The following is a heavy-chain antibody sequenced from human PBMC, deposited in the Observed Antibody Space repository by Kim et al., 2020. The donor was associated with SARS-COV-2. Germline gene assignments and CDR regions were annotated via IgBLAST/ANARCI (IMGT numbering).Heavy chain of an antibody. V-gene: IGHV1-18*04. J-gene: IGHJ5*02. D-gene: IGHD3-10*01. CDR2: ISAYNGNT. CDR1: GYTFTSYG. Sequence: ASVKVSCKASGYTFTSYGISWVRQAPGQGLEWMGWISAYNGNTNYAQKLQGRVTMTTDTSTSTAYMELRSLRSDDTAVYYCARDSSYYGSGSYYNVIRWFDPWGQGTLLTVSS. CDR3: ARDSSYYGSGSYYNVIRWFDP.